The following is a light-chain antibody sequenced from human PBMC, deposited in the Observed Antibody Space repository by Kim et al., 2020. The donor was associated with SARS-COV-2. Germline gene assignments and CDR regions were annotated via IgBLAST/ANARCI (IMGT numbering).Light chain of an antibody. V-gene: IGLV3-9*01. J-gene: IGLJ2*01. CDR3: QVWDSSTSVV. CDR2: RDI. CDR1: TMGGKS. Sequence: VALGQTARITCGGNTMGGKSVHWYQQKPGQAPVLVIYRDINRPSGIPERFSGSNSGNTATLTVIKAQAGDEADYYCQVWDSSTSVVFGGGTQLTVL.